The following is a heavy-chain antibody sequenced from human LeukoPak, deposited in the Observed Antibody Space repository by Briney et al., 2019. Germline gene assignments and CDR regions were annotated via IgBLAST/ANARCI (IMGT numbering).Heavy chain of an antibody. CDR3: AKDPYYDSSGFL. D-gene: IGHD3-22*01. J-gene: IGHJ4*02. CDR1: GFTVSSNY. Sequence: GGSLRLSCAASGFTVSSNYMSWLRQAPGKGLEWVSYITSTGGTIYYADSVKGRFTISRDNAKNSLYLQMNSLRAEDTAVYYCAKDPYYDSSGFLWGQGTLVTVSS. CDR2: ITSTGGTI. V-gene: IGHV3-11*01.